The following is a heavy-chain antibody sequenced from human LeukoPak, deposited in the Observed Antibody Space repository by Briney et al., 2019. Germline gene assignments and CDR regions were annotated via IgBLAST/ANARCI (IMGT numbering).Heavy chain of an antibody. CDR1: GASITSYY. CDR2: MPYSGST. CDR3: ARNPIAMVRGVIRDNWFDP. D-gene: IGHD3-10*01. J-gene: IGHJ5*02. V-gene: IGHV4-59*01. Sequence: SEILSLTCTVSGASITSYYWSWLRQPPGKGLEWIGNMPYSGSTTYNPFLKSRVTISVDTSKNQLSLKLSSVTAADTAVYFCARNPIAMVRGVIRDNWFDPWGQGTLVTVSS.